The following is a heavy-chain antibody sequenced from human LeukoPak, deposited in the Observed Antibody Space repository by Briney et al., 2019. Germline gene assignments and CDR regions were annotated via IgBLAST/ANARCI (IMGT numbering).Heavy chain of an antibody. J-gene: IGHJ4*02. CDR1: GGSISSYY. Sequence: KTSETLSLTCTVSGGSISSYYWSWIRQPPGKGLEWIGYIYYSGSTNYNPSLKSRVTISVDTSKNQFSLKLSSVTAADTAVYYCARDGHGGSGWYYFDYWGQGTPVTVSS. V-gene: IGHV4-59*01. D-gene: IGHD6-19*01. CDR2: IYYSGST. CDR3: ARDGHGGSGWYYFDY.